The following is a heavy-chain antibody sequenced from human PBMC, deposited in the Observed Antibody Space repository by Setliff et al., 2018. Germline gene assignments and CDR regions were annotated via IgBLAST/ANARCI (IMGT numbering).Heavy chain of an antibody. CDR1: GYTFTSYD. Sequence: RASVKVSCKASGYTFTSYDINWVRQATGQGLEWMGWMNPNSGNTGYAQKFQGRVTMTRNTSISTAYMELSSLRSEDTAVYYCARGSDEQQLVDYWGQGTLVTVSS. CDR3: ARGSDEQQLVDY. V-gene: IGHV1-8*01. J-gene: IGHJ4*02. CDR2: MNPNSGNT. D-gene: IGHD6-13*01.